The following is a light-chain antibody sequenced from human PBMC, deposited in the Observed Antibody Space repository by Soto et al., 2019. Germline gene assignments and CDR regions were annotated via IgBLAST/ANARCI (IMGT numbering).Light chain of an antibody. CDR1: QGISSY. V-gene: IGKV1-8*01. Sequence: SASTGDRVTITCRASQGISSYLAWYQQKPGKAPKLLIYAASTLQSGVPSRFSGSGSGTEFTLTISSLQPDDFATYYCQHYNSYSEAFGQGTKVDIK. CDR3: QHYNSYSEA. J-gene: IGKJ1*01. CDR2: AAS.